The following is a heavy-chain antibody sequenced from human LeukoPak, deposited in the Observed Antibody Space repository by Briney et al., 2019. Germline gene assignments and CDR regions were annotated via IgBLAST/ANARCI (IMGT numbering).Heavy chain of an antibody. Sequence: SVKVSCKASGGTFSSYAISWVRQAPGQGLEWMGGITPIFGTANYAQKSQGRVTITADESTSTAYMELSSLRSEDTAVYYCARKEGYYFDYWGQGTLVTVSS. CDR1: GGTFSSYA. CDR2: ITPIFGTA. J-gene: IGHJ4*02. CDR3: ARKEGYYFDY. V-gene: IGHV1-69*13.